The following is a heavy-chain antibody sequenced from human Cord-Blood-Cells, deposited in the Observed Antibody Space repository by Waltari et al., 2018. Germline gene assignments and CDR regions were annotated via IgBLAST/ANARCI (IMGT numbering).Heavy chain of an antibody. V-gene: IGHV3-33*01. J-gene: IGHJ3*02. Sequence: QVQLVESGGGVVQPGRSLRLSCAASGFTFSSSGMHWVRQAPGKGLEWVAVIWYDGSNKYYADSVKGRFTISRDNSKNTLYLQMNSLRAEDTAVYYCARENYGDAFDIWGQGTMVTVSS. CDR2: IWYDGSNK. D-gene: IGHD1-7*01. CDR1: GFTFSSSG. CDR3: ARENYGDAFDI.